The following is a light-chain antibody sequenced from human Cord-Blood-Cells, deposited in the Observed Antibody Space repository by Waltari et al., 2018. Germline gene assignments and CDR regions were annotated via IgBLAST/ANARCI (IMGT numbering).Light chain of an antibody. V-gene: IGKV1-5*03. J-gene: IGKJ1*01. Sequence: DIQMTQSPSTLSASVGDRVTITCRASQSISSWFAWYQQKPGKSPNLLIYKASSLESGVQSRFSGSGSGTEFTLTISSLQPDDFATYYCQQYNSYARTFGQGTKVEIK. CDR1: QSISSW. CDR3: QQYNSYART. CDR2: KAS.